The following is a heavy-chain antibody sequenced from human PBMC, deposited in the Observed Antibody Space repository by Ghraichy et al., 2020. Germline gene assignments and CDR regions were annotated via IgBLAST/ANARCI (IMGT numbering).Heavy chain of an antibody. CDR2: IKYDGSAE. D-gene: IGHD2-21*02. CDR1: GFAYSSYW. Sequence: GESLNISFAASGFAYSSYWMNWVRQAPGKGLEWVAYIKYDGSAEYYVDSVKGRFAISRDNTKNSLFLQMNSLRAEDTAVYYCARGWGRFDYWGQGTLVTVSS. CDR3: ARGWGRFDY. J-gene: IGHJ4*02. V-gene: IGHV3-7*01.